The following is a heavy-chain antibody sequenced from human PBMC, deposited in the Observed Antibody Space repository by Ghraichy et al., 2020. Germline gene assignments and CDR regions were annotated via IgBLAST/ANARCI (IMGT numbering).Heavy chain of an antibody. Sequence: SETLSLTCTVSGGSISSGGYYWSWIRQHPGKGLEWIGYIYYSGSTYYNPSLKSRVTISVDTSKNQFSLKLSSVTAADTAVYYCARASYDFWSGYSPTQNWFDPWGQGTLVTVSS. CDR2: IYYSGST. V-gene: IGHV4-31*03. CDR3: ARASYDFWSGYSPTQNWFDP. J-gene: IGHJ5*02. CDR1: GGSISSGGYY. D-gene: IGHD3-3*01.